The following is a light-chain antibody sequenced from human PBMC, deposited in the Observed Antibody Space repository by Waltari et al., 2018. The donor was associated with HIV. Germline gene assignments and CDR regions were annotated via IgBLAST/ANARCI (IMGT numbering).Light chain of an antibody. CDR3: QQSLSAAIT. CDR2: GAS. CDR1: QHVNNY. Sequence: DIQMTQSPSSLSASVGDTVTITCRPSQHVNNYLNWYQQRPGKPPHLLIYGASSLQPGVPSRFSARASGANFTLTITRLQPEDFASYYCQQSLSAAITLGQGTRL. V-gene: IGKV1-39*01. J-gene: IGKJ5*01.